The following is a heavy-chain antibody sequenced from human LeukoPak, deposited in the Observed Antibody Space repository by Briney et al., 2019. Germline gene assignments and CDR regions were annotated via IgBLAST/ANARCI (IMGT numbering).Heavy chain of an antibody. D-gene: IGHD6-19*01. CDR2: ISYDGRNK. CDR3: ARGVSVAGTLDY. J-gene: IGHJ4*02. Sequence: GGSLRLSCAASGFTFSNYAMHWVRQAPGKGLEWVAVISYDGRNKYYSDSVKGRFTISRDNSKNTLYLQMNSLRAEDTAVYYCARGVSVAGTLDYWGQGTLVTVSS. CDR1: GFTFSNYA. V-gene: IGHV3-30*04.